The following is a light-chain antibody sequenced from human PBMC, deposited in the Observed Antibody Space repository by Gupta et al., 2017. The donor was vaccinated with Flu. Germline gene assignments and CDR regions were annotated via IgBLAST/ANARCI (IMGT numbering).Light chain of an antibody. V-gene: IGKV3-20*01. CDR1: QSVTDNF. CDR3: QQDGTLPLT. J-gene: IGKJ4*01. CDR2: GAS. Sequence: GTLSWSPGERATLSCRASQSVTDNFLAWFQLKPGQAPRRLIYGASSRATGIPDRFSGRGSGTDFTLTINALEPEDFAVYYCQQDGTLPLTFGGGTKVEIK.